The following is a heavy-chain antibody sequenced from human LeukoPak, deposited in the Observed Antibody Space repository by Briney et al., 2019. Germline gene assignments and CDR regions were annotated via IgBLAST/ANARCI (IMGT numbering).Heavy chain of an antibody. J-gene: IGHJ5*02. CDR1: GGTFSSYA. D-gene: IGHD3-22*01. V-gene: IGHV1-69*13. CDR2: IIPIFGTA. CDR3: ASAYYYDSRDKGWFDP. Sequence: ASVKVSCKASGGTFSSYAISWVRQAPGQGLEWVGGIIPIFGTANYAQKFQGRVTIPGDESTTKAYMELSSLRSEDTAVYYCASAYYYDSRDKGWFDPWGQAILVTVSS.